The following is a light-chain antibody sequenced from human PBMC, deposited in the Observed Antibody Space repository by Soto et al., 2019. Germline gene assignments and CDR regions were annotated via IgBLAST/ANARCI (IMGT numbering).Light chain of an antibody. V-gene: IGKV3-20*01. CDR3: QTYGSSPPFT. J-gene: IGKJ3*01. CDR2: GAS. CDR1: QSVSSSY. Sequence: EIVLTQSPGTLSLSPGERATLSCRASQSVSSSYLAWYQQKPGQAPRLLIYGASSRATGIPDRFSGSGSGTDFTLTISRLEPEDFAVYYCQTYGSSPPFTFGPGTKVDIK.